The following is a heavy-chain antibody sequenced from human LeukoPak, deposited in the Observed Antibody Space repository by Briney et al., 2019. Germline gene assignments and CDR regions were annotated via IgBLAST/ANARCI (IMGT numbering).Heavy chain of an antibody. CDR1: GVAVNSYF. V-gene: IGHV3-53*01. D-gene: IGHD2-15*01. Sequence: GGSLRLSCAVAGVAVNSYFMGWVRQAPGKGLEWVSIISSEGFTYYADSVKGRSAISRDNFKNSLYLEMNSLRAEDTAFYYCARGRGGDWGQGALVTVSS. CDR2: ISSEGFT. J-gene: IGHJ4*02. CDR3: ARGRGGD.